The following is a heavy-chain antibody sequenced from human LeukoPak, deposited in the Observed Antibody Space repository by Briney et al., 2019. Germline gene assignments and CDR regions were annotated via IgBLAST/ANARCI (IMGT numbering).Heavy chain of an antibody. CDR1: GFAFSSYW. V-gene: IGHV3-7*03. CDR3: ARDIPQTGYSSSWYFDY. CDR2: IKQDGSEK. Sequence: GGSLRLSFAASGFAFSSYWMSWVRQAPGKGLEWVANIKQDGSEKYYVDSVKGRFTISRDNAKNSLYLQMNSLRAEDTAVYYCARDIPQTGYSSSWYFDYWGQGTLVTVSS. D-gene: IGHD6-13*01. J-gene: IGHJ4*02.